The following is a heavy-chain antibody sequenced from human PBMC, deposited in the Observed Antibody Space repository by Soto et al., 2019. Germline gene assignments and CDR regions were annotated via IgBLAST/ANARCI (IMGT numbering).Heavy chain of an antibody. CDR1: GGSISSGGYY. CDR3: GRRYGYYFDY. Sequence: ASETLSLTCTVSGGSISSGGYYWSWIRQPPGKGLEWIAYIYYSGSTNSNPSLKSRVTISVDTSKNQLSLKLSSVTAADTAGYYCGRRYGYYFDYGGRGTRVTVS. J-gene: IGHJ4*02. V-gene: IGHV4-61*08. D-gene: IGHD3-9*01. CDR2: IYYSGST.